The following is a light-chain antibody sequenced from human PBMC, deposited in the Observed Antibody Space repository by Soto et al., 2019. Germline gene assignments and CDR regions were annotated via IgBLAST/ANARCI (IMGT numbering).Light chain of an antibody. J-gene: IGKJ1*01. V-gene: IGKV3D-20*02. CDR1: QTISSTY. CDR3: HQRQSWPRT. CDR2: AAS. Sequence: EIVLTQSPGTLSLSPGDRATLSCRASQTISSTYLAWYQQKPGQAPRLLIYAASTRATGIPDRFSGSGSGTDFTLTISRLEPEDFAVYYCHQRQSWPRTFGQGTKVDIK.